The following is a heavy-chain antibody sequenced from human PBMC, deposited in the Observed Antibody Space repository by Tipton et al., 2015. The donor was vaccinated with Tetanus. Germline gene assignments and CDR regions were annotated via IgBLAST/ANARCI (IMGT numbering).Heavy chain of an antibody. CDR2: IYHSGST. Sequence: TLSLTCAVSGGSISSGGYSWSWIRQPPGKGLEWIGYIYHSGSTYYNPSLKSRVTISVDRSKNQFSLKLSSVTAADTAVYYCAREGSSSSLDYRGQGTLVTVSS. V-gene: IGHV4-30-2*01. CDR3: AREGSSSSLDY. D-gene: IGHD6-6*01. CDR1: GGSISSGGYS. J-gene: IGHJ4*02.